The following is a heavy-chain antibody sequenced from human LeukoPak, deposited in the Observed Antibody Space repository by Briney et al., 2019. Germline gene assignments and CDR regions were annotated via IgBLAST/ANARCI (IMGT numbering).Heavy chain of an antibody. CDR2: INPSGGST. D-gene: IGHD1-26*01. Sequence: GASVKVSCKASGYTFTSYYMHWVRQAPGQGLEWMGIINPSGGSTSYAQKFQGRVTMTRDTSTSTVYMELSSLRSEDTAVYYCARELSDSGSYSYFDYWGQGTLVTVSS. V-gene: IGHV1-46*01. J-gene: IGHJ4*02. CDR1: GYTFTSYY. CDR3: ARELSDSGSYSYFDY.